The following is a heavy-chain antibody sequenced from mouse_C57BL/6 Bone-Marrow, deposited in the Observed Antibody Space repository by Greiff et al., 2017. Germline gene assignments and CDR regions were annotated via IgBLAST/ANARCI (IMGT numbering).Heavy chain of an antibody. CDR2: ISDGGSYT. D-gene: IGHD1-1*01. V-gene: IGHV5-4*01. CDR1: GFTFSSYA. CDR3: AREIPDYGSSFYYAMDY. J-gene: IGHJ4*01. Sequence: EVNLVESGGGLVKPGGSLKLSCAASGFTFSSYAMSWVRQTPEKRLEWVATISDGGSYTYYPDNVKGRFTISRDNAKNNLYLQMRHLKSEDTAMYYCAREIPDYGSSFYYAMDYWGQGTSVTVSS.